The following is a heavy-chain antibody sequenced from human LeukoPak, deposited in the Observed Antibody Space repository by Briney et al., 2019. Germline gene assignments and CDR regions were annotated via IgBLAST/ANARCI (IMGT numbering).Heavy chain of an antibody. V-gene: IGHV3-7*01. CDR3: ARDGGLHTNFDY. D-gene: IGHD2-15*01. J-gene: IGHJ4*02. Sequence: QPGGSLRRSCAASGFTFRNYWMGWVRQAPGKGLEWEANTKPDGTAEDYADSVRGRFTTSRDNANNFLYLQMNSLRGEDTAVYYCARDGGLHTNFDYWGQGTLVTVSS. CDR1: GFTFRNYW. CDR2: TKPDGTAE.